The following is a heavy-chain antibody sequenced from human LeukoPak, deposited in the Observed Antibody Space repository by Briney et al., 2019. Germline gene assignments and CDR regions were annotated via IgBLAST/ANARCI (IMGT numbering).Heavy chain of an antibody. CDR3: ARGLPSYGDYVDYYFYMDV. D-gene: IGHD4-17*01. Sequence: SETLSLTCTVSGDSISGFYWSWIRQPAGKGLQWIGRISTSGSTNYNPSLKSRGTMSVDRSTNEFSLTVRSVTAADTALYYCARGLPSYGDYVDYYFYMDVWGKGTTVTVSS. CDR1: GDSISGFY. CDR2: ISTSGST. V-gene: IGHV4-4*07. J-gene: IGHJ6*03.